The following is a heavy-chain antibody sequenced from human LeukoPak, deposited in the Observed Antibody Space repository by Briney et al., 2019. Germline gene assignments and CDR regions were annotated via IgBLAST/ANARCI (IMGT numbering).Heavy chain of an antibody. CDR2: ISYDGSNK. CDR1: GFTFSSYA. D-gene: IGHD6-13*01. CDR3: ARARYSSSWGFDY. Sequence: GGSLRLSCAVSGFTFSSYAMHWVRQAPGKGLEWVAVISYDGSNKYYADSVKGRFTISRDNSKNTLYLQMNSLRAEDTAVYYCARARYSSSWGFDYWGQGTLVTVSS. J-gene: IGHJ4*02. V-gene: IGHV3-30-3*01.